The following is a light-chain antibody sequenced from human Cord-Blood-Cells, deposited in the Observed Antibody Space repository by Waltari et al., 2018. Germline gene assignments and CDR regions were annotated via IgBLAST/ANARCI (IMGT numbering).Light chain of an antibody. Sequence: IVLTQSPGPLSLSPGEGATLSCRASQSGSSSYLAWYQQKPGQAPGLLIYGASSRATGIPDRFSGSGSGTDFTLTISRLEPEDFAVYYCQQYGSSPRTFGGGTKVEIK. V-gene: IGKV3-20*01. CDR3: QQYGSSPRT. CDR1: QSGSSSY. J-gene: IGKJ4*01. CDR2: GAS.